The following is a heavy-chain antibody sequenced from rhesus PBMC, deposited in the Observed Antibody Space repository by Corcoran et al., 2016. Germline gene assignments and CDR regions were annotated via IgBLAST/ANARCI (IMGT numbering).Heavy chain of an antibody. CDR2: VGGISCST. CDR1: GYSISRGYG. J-gene: IGHJ5-1*01. D-gene: IGHD3-34*01. CDR3: AGGGVGRFDV. Sequence: QVQLQESGPGLVKPSETLSLTCAVSGYSISRGYGWSWTRPPPGKGLEGIGTVGGISCSTNHHPSRAIRVPISQDTSQHPFSLKLGSVTAADPAVYYCAGGGVGRFDVGGAGVLVTVSS. V-gene: IGHV4-127*01.